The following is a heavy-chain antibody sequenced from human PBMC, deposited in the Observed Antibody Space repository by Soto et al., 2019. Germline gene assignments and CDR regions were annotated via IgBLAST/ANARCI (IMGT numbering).Heavy chain of an antibody. Sequence: GGSLRLSCAASGFPFSSYAMSWVRQAPGKGLEWVSAISGSGGSTYYADSVKGRFTISRDNSKNTLYLQMNSLRAEDTAVYYCAKSGPPSSGYDIDYWGQGTLVTVSS. V-gene: IGHV3-23*01. CDR1: GFPFSSYA. CDR3: AKSGPPSSGYDIDY. J-gene: IGHJ4*02. CDR2: ISGSGGST. D-gene: IGHD5-12*01.